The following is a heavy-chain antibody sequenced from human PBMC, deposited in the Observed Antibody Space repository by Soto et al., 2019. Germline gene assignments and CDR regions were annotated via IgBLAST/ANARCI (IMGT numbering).Heavy chain of an antibody. J-gene: IGHJ3*02. CDR3: ARGTYDAFDI. V-gene: IGHV4-31*03. Sequence: SETLSLTCTVSGGSISSGGYYWSWIRQHPGKGLEWVGYIYYSGSTYYNPSLKSRVTISVDTSKNQFSLKLSSVTAADTAVYYCARGTYDAFDIWGQGTMVTVSS. CDR2: IYYSGST. CDR1: GGSISSGGYY.